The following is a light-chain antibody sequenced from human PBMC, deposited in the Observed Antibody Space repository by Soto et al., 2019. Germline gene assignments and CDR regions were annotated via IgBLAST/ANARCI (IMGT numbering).Light chain of an antibody. Sequence: DIQMTQSPSSLSASVGDRVTITCRASQTVSTSLNWYQQKPGKAPNLLIYAASSLQSGVPSRFSGRGSGTDFTLIINSLQPEDFATYYCQQSYRSPVTFGQGTRLEI. CDR2: AAS. V-gene: IGKV1-39*01. CDR1: QTVSTS. CDR3: QQSYRSPVT. J-gene: IGKJ5*01.